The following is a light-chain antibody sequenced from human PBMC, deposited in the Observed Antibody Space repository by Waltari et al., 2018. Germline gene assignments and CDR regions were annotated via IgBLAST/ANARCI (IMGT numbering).Light chain of an antibody. CDR3: QQYYSIPYT. CDR1: QSVLYSSNNKTY. J-gene: IGKJ2*01. CDR2: WAS. Sequence: DIVMTQSPDSLAGSLGERATINCKSSQSVLYSSNNKTYLAWYQQKPGQPPKLLICWASTRESGVPDRFSGSGSGTDFTLTISSLQAEDVAVYYCQQYYSIPYTFGQGTKLEIK. V-gene: IGKV4-1*01.